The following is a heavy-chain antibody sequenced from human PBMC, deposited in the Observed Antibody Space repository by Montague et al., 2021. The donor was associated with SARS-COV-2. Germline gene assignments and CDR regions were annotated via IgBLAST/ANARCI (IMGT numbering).Heavy chain of an antibody. D-gene: IGHD3-16*01. V-gene: IGHV4-59*12. CDR3: AREFRIELWQTNWYFGL. CDR2: IYYGGST. CDR1: GYSISGYY. Sequence: SETLSLTCTVSGYSISGYYWTWIRQPPGKGLEWIGYIYYGGSTNYNPSLKSRVTMSVDPSKSQFSLTLTSVTAADTAVYYCAREFRIELWQTNWYFGLWGRGTLVTASS. J-gene: IGHJ2*01.